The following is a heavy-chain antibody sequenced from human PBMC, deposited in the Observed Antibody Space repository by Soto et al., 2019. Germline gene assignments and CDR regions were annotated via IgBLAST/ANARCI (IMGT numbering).Heavy chain of an antibody. CDR2: ISGGGVST. CDR1: GITFINYA. D-gene: IGHD6-13*01. CDR3: AKNIATAGRSYYYYGMDA. V-gene: IGHV3-23*01. Sequence: GGSLRLSCAGSGITFINYAMSWARQAPGKGLEWVSAISGGGVSTYYADSVKGRFTISRDNSKNTLYLQMNTLRPEDTAVYYCAKNIATAGRSYYYYGMDAWGPGTTVTVSS. J-gene: IGHJ6*02.